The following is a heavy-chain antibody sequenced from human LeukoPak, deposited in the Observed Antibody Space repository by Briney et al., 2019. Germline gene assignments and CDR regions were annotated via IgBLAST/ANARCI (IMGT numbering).Heavy chain of an antibody. CDR2: ISTYNGNT. CDR3: ARGGVSSSWYRTPDY. V-gene: IGHV1-18*01. D-gene: IGHD6-13*01. Sequence: ASVKVSCKASGYTFTNYGISWVRQAPGQGLEWMGWISTYNGNTNYAQKLQGRVTMTTDTSTGTAYMELRSLRSDDTAVYYCARGGVSSSWYRTPDYWGQGTLVTVSS. J-gene: IGHJ4*02. CDR1: GYTFTNYG.